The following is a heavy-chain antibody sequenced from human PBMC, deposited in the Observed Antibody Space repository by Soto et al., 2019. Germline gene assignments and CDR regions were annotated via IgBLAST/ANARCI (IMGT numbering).Heavy chain of an antibody. Sequence: SVKVSCKASGGTFSSYTISWVRQAPGQGLEWMGRIIPILGIANYAQKFQGRVTITADKSTSTAYMELSSLRSEDTAVYYCARAGGYCSSTSCRDDYWGQGTLVTVSS. CDR3: ARAGGYCSSTSCRDDY. CDR2: IIPILGIA. J-gene: IGHJ4*02. CDR1: GGTFSSYT. D-gene: IGHD2-2*03. V-gene: IGHV1-69*02.